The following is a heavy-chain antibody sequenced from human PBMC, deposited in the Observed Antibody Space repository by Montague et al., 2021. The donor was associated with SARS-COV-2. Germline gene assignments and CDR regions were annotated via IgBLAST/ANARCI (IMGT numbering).Heavy chain of an antibody. CDR2: IYYSGST. J-gene: IGHJ5*02. V-gene: IGHV4-31*03. D-gene: IGHD3-22*01. CDR1: GGSISSGGYY. CDR3: ARATRSIVVLNWFDP. Sequence: TLSLTCTVSGGSISSGGYYWSWIRQHPGKGLEWIGYIYYSGSTXYNPSLKSRVTISVDTSKNQFSLKLSSVAAADTAVYYCARATRSIVVLNWFDPWGQGTLVTVSS.